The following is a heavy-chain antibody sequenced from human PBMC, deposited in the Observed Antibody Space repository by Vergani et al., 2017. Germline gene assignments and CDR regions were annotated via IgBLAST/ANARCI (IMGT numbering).Heavy chain of an antibody. CDR3: SAQTQSCHDY. Sequence: EVQLVESGGDLVQPGGSLRLSCAASGFTFIMHAMSWVRQAPGKGLEWLGHIRRRSEHYATAYGPSLIGRATISRDDSTNTAYLQLSSLGTDDTAIYFCSAQTQSCHDYWGQGTLVAVSS. CDR2: IRRRSEHYAT. CDR1: GFTFIMHA. V-gene: IGHV3-73*01. D-gene: IGHD3-10*01. J-gene: IGHJ4*02.